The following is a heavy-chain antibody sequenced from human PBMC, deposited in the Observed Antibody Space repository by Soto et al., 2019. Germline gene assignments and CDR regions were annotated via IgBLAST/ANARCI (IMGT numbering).Heavy chain of an antibody. CDR1: GFTFSDYY. Sequence: PGGSLRLSCAASGFTFSDYYMSWIRQAPGKGLEWVSYISSSGSTIYYADSVKGRFTISRDNAKNSLYLQMNSLRAEDTAVYYCARGVPNCSSSSCYFDFWGQGILVTVSS. D-gene: IGHD2-15*01. V-gene: IGHV3-11*01. CDR2: ISSSGSTI. J-gene: IGHJ4*02. CDR3: ARGVPNCSSSSCYFDF.